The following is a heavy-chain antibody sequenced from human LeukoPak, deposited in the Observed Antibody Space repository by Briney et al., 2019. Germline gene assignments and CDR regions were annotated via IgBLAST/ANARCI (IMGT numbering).Heavy chain of an antibody. D-gene: IGHD3-16*01. CDR2: ISTIVGSI. CDR1: GCTFSSYR. V-gene: IGHV3-21*01. J-gene: IGHJ4*02. CDR3: ARIGLDRENDY. Sequence: GGSLRLSCAASGCTFSSYRMIWVRQAPGKGLEWVSSISTIVGSIYYADSVKGRFTISRDNAESSLYLQMDSLRAEDTAVYYCARIGLDRENDYWGQGTLVTVSS.